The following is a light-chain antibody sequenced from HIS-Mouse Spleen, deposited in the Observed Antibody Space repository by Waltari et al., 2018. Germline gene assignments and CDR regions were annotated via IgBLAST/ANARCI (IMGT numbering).Light chain of an antibody. Sequence: QSALTQPRSVSGSPGHSVTIPGTGTSSDVGGYHYVSWYQPHPGKAPKLMIYEGSKRPSGVSNRFSGSKSGNTASLTISGLQAEDEADYYCCSYAGSSTWVFGGGTKLTVL. CDR2: EGS. CDR1: SSDVGGYHY. J-gene: IGLJ3*02. CDR3: CSYAGSSTWV. V-gene: IGLV2-23*01.